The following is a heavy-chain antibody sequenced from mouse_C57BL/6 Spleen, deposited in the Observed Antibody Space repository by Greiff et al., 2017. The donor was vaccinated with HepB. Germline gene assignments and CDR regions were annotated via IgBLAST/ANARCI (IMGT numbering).Heavy chain of an antibody. D-gene: IGHD2-2*01. J-gene: IGHJ2*01. CDR2: IYPSDSET. Sequence: QVQLQQPGAELVRPGSSVKLSCKASGYTFTSYWMDWVKQRPGQGLEWIGNIYPSDSETHYNQKFKDKGTLTVDKSSSTAYMQLSSLTSEDSAVYYCARVYYGYGEFDYWGQGTTLTVSS. V-gene: IGHV1-61*01. CDR3: ARVYYGYGEFDY. CDR1: GYTFTSYW.